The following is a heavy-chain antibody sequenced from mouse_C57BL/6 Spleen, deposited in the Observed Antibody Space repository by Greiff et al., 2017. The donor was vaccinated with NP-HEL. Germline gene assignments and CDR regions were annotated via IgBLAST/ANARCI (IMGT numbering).Heavy chain of an antibody. CDR1: GFTFSSYG. CDR2: ISSGGSYT. V-gene: IGHV5-6*01. J-gene: IGHJ3*01. D-gene: IGHD1-1*01. Sequence: EVQVVESRGDLVKPGGSLKLSCAASGFTFSSYGMSWVRQTPDKRLEWVATISSGGSYTYYPDSVKGRSTISRDNAKNTLYLQMSSLMSEDTSMYYCASGGDTAWFAYWGQGTLVTVSA. CDR3: ASGGDTAWFAY.